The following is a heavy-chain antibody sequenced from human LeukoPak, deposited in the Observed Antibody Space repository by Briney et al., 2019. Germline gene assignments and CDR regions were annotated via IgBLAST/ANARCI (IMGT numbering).Heavy chain of an antibody. CDR1: GFTFSDHY. V-gene: IGHV3-72*01. J-gene: IGHJ4*02. CDR2: IRNKANSYTT. CDR3: AGHITTHGRGYY. D-gene: IGHD1-14*01. Sequence: GGSLRLCCAASGFTFSDHYMDWVRQAPGKGLEWIGLIRNKANSYTTDYAASVKGRFTISRDDSKNSLHLQMNSLQTDDTAVYYCAGHITTHGRGYYWGQGTLVTVTS.